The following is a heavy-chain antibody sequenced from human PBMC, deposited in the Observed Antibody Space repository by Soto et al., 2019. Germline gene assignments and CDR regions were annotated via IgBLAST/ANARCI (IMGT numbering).Heavy chain of an antibody. CDR3: ARERDRGYCSGGSCPTHPSNWFDP. CDR2: IKQDGSEK. J-gene: IGHJ5*02. CDR1: GFTFSSYW. Sequence: PASGFTFSSYWMSWVRQAPGKGLEWVANIKQDGSEKYYVDSVKGRFTISRDNAKNSLYLQMNSLRAEDTAVYYCARERDRGYCSGGSCPTHPSNWFDPWGQGTLVTVSS. V-gene: IGHV3-7*04. D-gene: IGHD2-15*01.